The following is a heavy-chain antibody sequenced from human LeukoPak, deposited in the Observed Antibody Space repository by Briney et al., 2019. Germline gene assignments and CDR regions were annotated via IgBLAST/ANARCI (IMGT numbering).Heavy chain of an antibody. CDR2: ISWNSGSI. Sequence: GGSRRLSCAASGFTFDDYAMHWVRQAPGKGLEWVSGISWNSGSIGYADSVKGRFTISRDNAKNSLYLQMNSLRAEDTALYYCAKDGNSYGYFYYFDYWGQGTLVTVSS. CDR3: AKDGNSYGYFYYFDY. D-gene: IGHD5-18*01. V-gene: IGHV3-9*01. CDR1: GFTFDDYA. J-gene: IGHJ4*02.